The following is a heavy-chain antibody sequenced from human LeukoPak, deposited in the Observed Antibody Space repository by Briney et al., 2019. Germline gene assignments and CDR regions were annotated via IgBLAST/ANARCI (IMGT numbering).Heavy chain of an antibody. V-gene: IGHV4-30-2*01. CDR1: GGSISSGGYS. J-gene: IGHJ6*02. D-gene: IGHD1-14*01. CDR2: IYHSGST. Sequence: SQTLSRTCAVSGGSISSGGYSWSWIRQPPGKGLEWIGYIYHSGSTYYNPSLKSRVTISVDRSKNQFSLMLSSVTAADTAVYYCARDNLAMDVWGQGTTVTVSS. CDR3: ARDNLAMDV.